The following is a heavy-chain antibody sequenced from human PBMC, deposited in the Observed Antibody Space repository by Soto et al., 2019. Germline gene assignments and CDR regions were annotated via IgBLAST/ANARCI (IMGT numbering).Heavy chain of an antibody. J-gene: IGHJ4*02. CDR1: GFTFSSYW. CDR3: ARVSGGWPFDY. D-gene: IGHD6-19*01. V-gene: IGHV3-7*04. CDR2: IKQDGSEK. Sequence: PGGSLRLSCAASGFTFSSYWMSWIRQAPGKGLEWVANIKQDGSEKYYVDSVKGRFTISRDNAKNSLYLQMNSLRAEDTAVYYCARVSGGWPFDYWGQGTLVTVSS.